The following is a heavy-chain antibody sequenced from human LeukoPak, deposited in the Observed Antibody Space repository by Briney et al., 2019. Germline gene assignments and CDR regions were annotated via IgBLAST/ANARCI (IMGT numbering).Heavy chain of an antibody. D-gene: IGHD1-14*01. CDR2: ISFSGATT. CDR3: ARGIYNPDY. J-gene: IGHJ4*02. Sequence: GGSLRLSCEASGFTFSSFAMSWVRQAPGVGLEWVSGISFSGATTYYTDSVKGRFTISRDNSKNTLDLQMNSLRADDTAVYYCARGIYNPDYWGQGTLVTVSS. V-gene: IGHV3-23*01. CDR1: GFTFSSFA.